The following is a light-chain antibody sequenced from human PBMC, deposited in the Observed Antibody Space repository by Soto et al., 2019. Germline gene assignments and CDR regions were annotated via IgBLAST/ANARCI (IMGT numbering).Light chain of an antibody. Sequence: QSVLTQPPSVSGAPGQRVTISCTGSSSNIGAGYDVHWYQQLPGTAPKRLIYGNSNRPSGVPDRFFGYQSGTSASLAITGLQAEDEADYSCQSYDSSLSGSVFGGGTQLTVL. J-gene: IGLJ2*01. V-gene: IGLV1-40*01. CDR3: QSYDSSLSGSV. CDR2: GNS. CDR1: SSNIGAGYD.